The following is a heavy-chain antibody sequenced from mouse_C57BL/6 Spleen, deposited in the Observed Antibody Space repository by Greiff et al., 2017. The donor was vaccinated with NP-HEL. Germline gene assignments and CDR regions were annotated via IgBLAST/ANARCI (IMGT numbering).Heavy chain of an antibody. CDR3: ARKGSYEDPYAMDY. V-gene: IGHV5-6*01. Sequence: EVKVVESGGDLVKPGGSLKLSCAASGFTFSSYGMSWVRQTPDKRLEWVATISSGGSYTTCPDSVKGRFTISRDNAKNTLYLQMSSLKSEDTAMYYCARKGSYEDPYAMDYWGQGTSVTVSS. CDR1: GFTFSSYG. CDR2: ISSGGSYT. J-gene: IGHJ4*01. D-gene: IGHD1-1*02.